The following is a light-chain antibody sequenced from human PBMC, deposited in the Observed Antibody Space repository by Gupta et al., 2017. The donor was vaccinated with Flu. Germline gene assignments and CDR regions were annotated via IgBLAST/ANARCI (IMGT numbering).Light chain of an antibody. CDR3: MRGTHPWT. CDR1: SRPGNKNGNNE. CDR2: EVS. V-gene: IGKV2-30*01. J-gene: IGKJ2*02. Sequence: TRGQAVHISFRSSSRPGNKNGNNEWAWFQQRPGQSPRRLIYEVSNRDSGVPDRCSGSGSVTDFTLKISRVEAEDVGVYYCMRGTHPWTFGQGTRLEI.